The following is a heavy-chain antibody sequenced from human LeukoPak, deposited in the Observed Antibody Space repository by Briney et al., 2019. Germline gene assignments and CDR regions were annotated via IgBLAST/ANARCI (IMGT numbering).Heavy chain of an antibody. D-gene: IGHD1-26*01. CDR1: GYTFTSYG. J-gene: IGHJ4*02. Sequence: ASVKASCKASGYTFTSYGISWVRQAPGQGLEWMGWISAYNGNTNYAQKFQGRVTMTTDTSTSTAYLELRSLKSDDTAMYYCARGRYSGSYTLFDYWGQGILVTVSS. CDR3: ARGRYSGSYTLFDY. V-gene: IGHV1-18*01. CDR2: ISAYNGNT.